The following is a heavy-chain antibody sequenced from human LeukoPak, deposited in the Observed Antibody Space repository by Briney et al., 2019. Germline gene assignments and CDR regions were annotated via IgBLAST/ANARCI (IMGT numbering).Heavy chain of an antibody. Sequence: GGSLRLSCVASGFTFSSYEMNWVRQAPGKGLEWVSYVNRGGETRDYADSVGGRFTISRDNAENSLYLYMNSLRADDTAFYYCAREGPGSGFFDWGQGTPVTVSS. CDR2: VNRGGETR. CDR1: GFTFSSYE. J-gene: IGHJ4*02. D-gene: IGHD3-22*01. V-gene: IGHV3-48*03. CDR3: AREGPGSGFFD.